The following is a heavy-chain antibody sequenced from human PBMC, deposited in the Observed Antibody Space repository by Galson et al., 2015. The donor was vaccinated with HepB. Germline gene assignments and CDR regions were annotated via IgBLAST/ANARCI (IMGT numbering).Heavy chain of an antibody. J-gene: IGHJ4*02. CDR3: AGAGYCRSTYCFFAY. CDR2: TYLRSKWYY. D-gene: IGHD2-2*01. CDR1: GDSVSGNIVS. Sequence: CAISGDSVSGNIVSWNWIRQSPSRGLEWLGRTYLRSKWYYDYAVSVKSRITINPDTSENQFSLQLHSVTPEDSAVYYCAGAGYCRSTYCFFAYWGQRTLVTVSS. V-gene: IGHV6-1*01.